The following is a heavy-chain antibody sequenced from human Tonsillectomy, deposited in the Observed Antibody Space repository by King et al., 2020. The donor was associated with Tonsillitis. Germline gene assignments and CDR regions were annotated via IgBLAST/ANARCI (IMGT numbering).Heavy chain of an antibody. CDR2: VLNSGST. Sequence: QVQLQESGPGLVKPSQTLSLTCTVSGGSIRIGAYYWTWIRQPPGKGLEWIGYVLNSGSTNSNPSLKSRVTISMETTQNHSSLDLSPVTAADTAVYYCARVLSGGGDYDYWGQGTLVTVSS. CDR3: ARVLSGGGDYDY. CDR1: GGSIRIGAYY. V-gene: IGHV4-31*03. D-gene: IGHD2-15*01. J-gene: IGHJ4*02.